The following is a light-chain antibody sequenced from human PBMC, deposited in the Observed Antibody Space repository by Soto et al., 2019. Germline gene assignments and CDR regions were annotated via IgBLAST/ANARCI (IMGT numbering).Light chain of an antibody. CDR3: QQYESSPRT. CDR2: HTS. V-gene: IGKV3-20*01. Sequence: ETVLTQSPGTLSLSPGERATLSCRASQSVAGSLAWYQQRPGQAPTLLVYHTSTRATGIPDRFSASGSGTDFTLTISSLQPEDFAVYYCQQYESSPRTFGQGTKVDTK. CDR1: QSVAGS. J-gene: IGKJ1*01.